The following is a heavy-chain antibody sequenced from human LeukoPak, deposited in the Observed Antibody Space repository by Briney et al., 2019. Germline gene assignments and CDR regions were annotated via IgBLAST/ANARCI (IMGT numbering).Heavy chain of an antibody. CDR3: ARRQAPIPYSSGWSKYYYYGMDV. V-gene: IGHV4-59*08. D-gene: IGHD6-19*01. CDR1: GGSFSGYY. CDR2: IYYCGST. Sequence: SETLSLPCGVYGGSFSGYYWRWLRQPRGKGVEWVGYIYYCGSTNYNPSLKSRVTISVDTSKNQFSLKRSSVTAADTAVYYCARRQAPIPYSSGWSKYYYYGMDVWGQGTTVTVSS. J-gene: IGHJ6*02.